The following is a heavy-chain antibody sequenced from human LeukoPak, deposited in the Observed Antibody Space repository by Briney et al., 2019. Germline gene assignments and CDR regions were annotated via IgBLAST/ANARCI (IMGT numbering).Heavy chain of an antibody. CDR2: ISYDGSNE. D-gene: IGHD3-10*01. Sequence: PGGSLRLSCAASGFTFSSSGMHWGRQAPGKGLERGAVISYDGSNEYYVDSVKVRFTLSRDNYKNTMSLQMNSLRVEDTAVYYCARDRTHYYGSGSYLPYWGQGTLATVSS. J-gene: IGHJ4*02. CDR3: ARDRTHYYGSGSYLPY. CDR1: GFTFSSSG. V-gene: IGHV3-30*03.